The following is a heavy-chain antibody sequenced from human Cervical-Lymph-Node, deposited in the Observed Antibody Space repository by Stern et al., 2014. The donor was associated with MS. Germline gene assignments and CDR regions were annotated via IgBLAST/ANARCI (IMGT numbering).Heavy chain of an antibody. CDR1: GGSVSRGRYY. D-gene: IGHD3-3*01. J-gene: IGHJ4*02. CDR2: IYYSGST. V-gene: IGHV4-61*01. CDR3: ARVSYDFWSGYYPFDY. Sequence: QLQLQESGPGLVKPSETLSLTCTVSGGSVSRGRYYWSWIRQPPGRGLEWIGYIYYSGSTNYNPSLKSRVTISVDTSKNQFSLKLSSVTAADTAVYYCARVSYDFWSGYYPFDYWGQGTLVTVSS.